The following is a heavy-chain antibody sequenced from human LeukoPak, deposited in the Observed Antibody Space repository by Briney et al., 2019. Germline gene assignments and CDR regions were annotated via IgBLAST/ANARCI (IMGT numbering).Heavy chain of an antibody. V-gene: IGHV4-4*09. D-gene: IGHD3-3*01. CDR2: IYTSGST. CDR3: ARDHYDFWSGYYTGIWFDP. CDR1: GGSISSYY. Sequence: SETLSLTCTVSGGSISSYYWSWIRQPPGKGMEWIGYIYTSGSTNYNPSLKSRTTTSVHTSKNQFSLTLSSVTAADQAVYYCARDHYDFWSGYYTGIWFDPWGQGTLVTVSS. J-gene: IGHJ5*02.